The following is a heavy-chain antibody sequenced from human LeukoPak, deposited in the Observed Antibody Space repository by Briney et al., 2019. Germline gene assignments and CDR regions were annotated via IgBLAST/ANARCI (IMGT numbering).Heavy chain of an antibody. J-gene: IGHJ4*02. CDR1: GGSISSYY. D-gene: IGHD6-19*01. CDR2: IYYSGST. Sequence: SETLSLTCTVSGGSISSYYWSWIRQPPGKGLEWIGYIYYSGSTNYNPSLKSRVTISVDTSKNQFSLKLNSVTAADTAVYYCARDRSDSSGWYCFDYWGQGTLVTVSS. V-gene: IGHV4-59*01. CDR3: ARDRSDSSGWYCFDY.